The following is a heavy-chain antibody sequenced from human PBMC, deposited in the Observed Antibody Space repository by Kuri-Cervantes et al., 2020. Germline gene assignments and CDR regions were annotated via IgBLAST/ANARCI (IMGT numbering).Heavy chain of an antibody. CDR2: ISGSGGST. CDR3: ARAHWGGDCIDY. V-gene: IGHV3-23*01. J-gene: IGHJ4*02. CDR1: GFTFSSYA. D-gene: IGHD2-21*02. Sequence: ETLSLTCAASGFTFSSYAMSWVRQAPGKGLEWVSAISGSGGSTYYVDSVKGRFTISRDNSKNTLYLQMNSLRAEDTAVYYCARAHWGGDCIDYWGQGTLVTVSS.